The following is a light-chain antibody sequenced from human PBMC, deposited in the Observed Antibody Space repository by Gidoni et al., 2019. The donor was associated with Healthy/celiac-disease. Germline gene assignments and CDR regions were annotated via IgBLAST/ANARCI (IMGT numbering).Light chain of an antibody. CDR3: SSYTSSSRYV. CDR2: DVS. CDR1: SSDVGGYNY. Sequence: QSALTQPASGSGSPGQSITISCTGPSSDVGGYNYVPWYQQHPGKAPKLMIYDVSNRPSGVSNRFSGSKSGNTASLTISGLQAEDGADYYCSSYTSSSRYVFGTGTKVTVL. J-gene: IGLJ1*01. V-gene: IGLV2-14*01.